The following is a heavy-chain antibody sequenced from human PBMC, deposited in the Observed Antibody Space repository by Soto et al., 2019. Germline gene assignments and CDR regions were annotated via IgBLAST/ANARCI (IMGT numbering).Heavy chain of an antibody. V-gene: IGHV1-2*02. CDR1: GYTFTGHY. Sequence: ASVKVSCKASGYTFTGHYMNWMRQAPGQGLEWMGWINTNTGEINYAQKYQARVTMTSDTSISTAYMALSRLTFDDTAVYFCARGRKELCSHYYFDSWGQGTLVTVSS. J-gene: IGHJ4*02. CDR2: INTNTGEI. D-gene: IGHD3-10*02. CDR3: ARGRKELCSHYYFDS.